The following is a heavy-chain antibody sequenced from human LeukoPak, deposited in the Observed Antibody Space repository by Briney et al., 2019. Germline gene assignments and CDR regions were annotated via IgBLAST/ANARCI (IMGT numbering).Heavy chain of an antibody. V-gene: IGHV3-21*01. J-gene: IGHJ4*02. CDR3: ARGLQSTMVVGGVDY. CDR1: GFTFNSYN. Sequence: GGSLRLSCAASGFTFNSYNMNWVRQAPGKGLEWVSSISSSNSYIYYADSVKGRFTISRDNAKNSLYLQRNSLRAEDTAVYYCARGLQSTMVVGGVDYWGQGTLVTVSS. CDR2: ISSSNSYI. D-gene: IGHD4-23*01.